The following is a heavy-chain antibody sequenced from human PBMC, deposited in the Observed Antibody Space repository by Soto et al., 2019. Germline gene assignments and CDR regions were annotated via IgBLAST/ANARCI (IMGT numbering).Heavy chain of an antibody. J-gene: IGHJ4*02. V-gene: IGHV4-59*01. CDR2: IYYSGST. Sequence: SETLSLTCTVSGGSISSYYWGWIRQPPGKGLEWIGYIYYSGSTNYNPSLKSRVTISVDTSKNQFSLKLSSVTAADTAVYYCAREGSGAAAGIFDYWGQGTLVTVSS. CDR1: GGSISSYY. CDR3: AREGSGAAAGIFDY. D-gene: IGHD6-13*01.